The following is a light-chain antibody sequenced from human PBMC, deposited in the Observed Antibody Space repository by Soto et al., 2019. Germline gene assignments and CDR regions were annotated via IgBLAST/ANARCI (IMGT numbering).Light chain of an antibody. Sequence: EIVLTQSPVTLSLSPGESATLSCRASQSVPNYLAWYQQRPGQAPRLLIYDASHRAAGVPARFSGGESGTDFTLTIGSLEPEAFALYYCQHRTNCIFDQGTRLDIK. CDR1: QSVPNY. CDR3: QHRTNCI. V-gene: IGKV3-11*01. CDR2: DAS. J-gene: IGKJ5*01.